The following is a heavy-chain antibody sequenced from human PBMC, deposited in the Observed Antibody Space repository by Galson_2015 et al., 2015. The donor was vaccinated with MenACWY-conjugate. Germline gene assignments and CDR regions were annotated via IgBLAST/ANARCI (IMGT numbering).Heavy chain of an antibody. CDR1: GFTFSSYS. CDR2: ISYDGSNK. D-gene: IGHD2-15*01. J-gene: IGHJ4*02. Sequence: SLRLSCAASGFTFSSYSMNWVRQAPGKGLEWVAVISYDGSNKYYADSVKGRFTISRDNSKNTLYLQMNSLRAEDTAVYYCAKDMKSMEVVVAAGLLDYWGQGTLVTVSS. CDR3: AKDMKSMEVVVAAGLLDY. V-gene: IGHV3-30*18.